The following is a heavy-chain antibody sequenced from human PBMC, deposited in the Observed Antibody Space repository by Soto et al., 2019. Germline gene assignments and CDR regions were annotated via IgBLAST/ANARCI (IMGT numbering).Heavy chain of an antibody. J-gene: IGHJ3*02. V-gene: IGHV3-30*18. CDR3: AKLVVPNNSCLDS. Sequence: QVQLVESGGGVVQPGGSLRLSCAASGFTFNSYGIHWVRQAPGKGLEWVAVISYDGSNKYFADSVKGRFTISRDNSQNPEYLQMNSLRADDTAVSHCAKLVVPNNSCLDSWGQGTMVTVSS. CDR2: ISYDGSNK. D-gene: IGHD2-2*01. CDR1: GFTFNSYG.